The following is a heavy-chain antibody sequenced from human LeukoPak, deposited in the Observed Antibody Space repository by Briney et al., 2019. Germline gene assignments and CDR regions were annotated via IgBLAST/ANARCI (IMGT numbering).Heavy chain of an antibody. J-gene: IGHJ6*02. D-gene: IGHD2/OR15-2a*01. CDR3: ARGTTYYYYGMDV. CDR1: GGSISSTNYY. CDR2: IYYSGST. Sequence: SETLSLTCTVSGGSISSTNYYWAWIRQPPGKGLEWIGNIYYSGSTYYNPSLKSRVTISVDTSKNQFSLNLTSVTAADTAVYYCARGTTYYYYGMDVWGQGTTVTVSS. V-gene: IGHV4-39*07.